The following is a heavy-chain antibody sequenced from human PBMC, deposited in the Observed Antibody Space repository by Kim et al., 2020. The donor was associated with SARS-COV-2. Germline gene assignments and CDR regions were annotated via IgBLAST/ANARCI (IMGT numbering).Heavy chain of an antibody. J-gene: IGHJ4*02. V-gene: IGHV3-30*04. CDR3: ARGIAYGSGSYQRHPYY. CDR1: GFTFSSYA. CDR2: ISYDGSNK. D-gene: IGHD3-10*01. Sequence: GGSLRLSCAASGFTFSSYAMHWVRQAPGKGLEWVAVISYDGSNKYYADSVKGRFTISRDNSKNTLYPQMNSLRAEDTAVYYCARGIAYGSGSYQRHPYYWGQGTLVTVSS.